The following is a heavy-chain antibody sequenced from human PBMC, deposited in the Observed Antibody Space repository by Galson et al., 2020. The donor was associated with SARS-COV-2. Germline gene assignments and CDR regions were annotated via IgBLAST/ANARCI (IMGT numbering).Heavy chain of an antibody. Sequence: SVKVSCKASGGTFSSYAISWVRQAPGQGLEWMGGIIPIFGTANYAQKFQGRVTITADESTSTAYMELSSLRSEDTAVYYCARPEGYCSGGSCLYGMDVWGQGTTVTVSS. V-gene: IGHV1-69*13. CDR2: IIPIFGTA. CDR1: GGTFSSYA. J-gene: IGHJ6*02. CDR3: ARPEGYCSGGSCLYGMDV. D-gene: IGHD2-15*01.